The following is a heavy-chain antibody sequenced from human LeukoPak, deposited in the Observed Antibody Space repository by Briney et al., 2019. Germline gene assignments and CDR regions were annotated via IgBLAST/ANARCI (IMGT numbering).Heavy chain of an antibody. J-gene: IGHJ4*02. CDR3: ARHDLGGNSPFDY. D-gene: IGHD4-23*01. Sequence: ASVKVSCKPFGYTFTNYYMHWVRQAPGQGLEWMGIINPSGSSTTYAQKFQGRVTMTRDTSTSTDFMELSSLRSEDTAVYYCARHDLGGNSPFDYWGQGTLVTVSS. V-gene: IGHV1-46*01. CDR2: INPSGSST. CDR1: GYTFTNYY.